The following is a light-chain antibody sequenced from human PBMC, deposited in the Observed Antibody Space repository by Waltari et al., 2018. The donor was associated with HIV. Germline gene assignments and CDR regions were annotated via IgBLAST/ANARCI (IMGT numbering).Light chain of an antibody. V-gene: IGLV1-47*01. CDR3: VGWDSSLSAYV. CDR1: TSNIGNDN. J-gene: IGLJ1*01. Sequence: QSVLTQPPSASGTPGPTVTIPCSGGTSNIGNDNVSWYQQLPGMTPKLLIYKNYVRPSGVPDRFAGSKSGTSASLAISGLRSEDEADYYCVGWDSSLSAYVFGAGTKVTVL. CDR2: KNY.